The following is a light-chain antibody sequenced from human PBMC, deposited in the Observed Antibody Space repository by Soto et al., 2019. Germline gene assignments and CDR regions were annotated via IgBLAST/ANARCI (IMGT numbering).Light chain of an antibody. CDR2: AAS. V-gene: IGKV1-9*01. CDR1: QDISSY. J-gene: IGKJ5*01. CDR3: QQLNSYPIT. Sequence: IPLTQSPSSLSASVGDRVTITCRASQDISSYLAWYQRKPGKAPQLLIYAASTLQTGVPSRFAGSGSGTDFTLTISSLQSEDFATYYCQQLNSYPITFGQGTRLEI.